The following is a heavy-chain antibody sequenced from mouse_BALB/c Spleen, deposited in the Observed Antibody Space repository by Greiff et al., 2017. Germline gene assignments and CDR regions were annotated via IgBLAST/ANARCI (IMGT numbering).Heavy chain of an antibody. CDR2: ISSGGSYT. CDR3: ARDQLGLRSFAD. Sequence: EVHLVESGGGLVKPGGSLKLSCAASGFTFSSYAMSWVRQSPEKRLAWVAEISSGGSYTYYPDTVTGRFTISRDNAKNTLYLEMSSLRSEDTAMYYCARDQLGLRSFADWGQGTLVTVSA. J-gene: IGHJ3*01. CDR1: GFTFSSYA. V-gene: IGHV5-9-4*01. D-gene: IGHD3-1*01.